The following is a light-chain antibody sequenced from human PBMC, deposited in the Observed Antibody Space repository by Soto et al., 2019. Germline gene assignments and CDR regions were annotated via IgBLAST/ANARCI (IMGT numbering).Light chain of an antibody. CDR2: GAA. CDR3: LQYYNWPRT. CDR1: ENVLSY. Sequence: ETVMTQSPATLSVSPGERATLSCRASENVLSYLAWSQQKLGQPPRLLISGAATRATDIPARFSGSGSGTEFTLTISSLQSEDSAVYYCLQYYNWPRTFGQGTKVDIK. V-gene: IGKV3-15*01. J-gene: IGKJ1*01.